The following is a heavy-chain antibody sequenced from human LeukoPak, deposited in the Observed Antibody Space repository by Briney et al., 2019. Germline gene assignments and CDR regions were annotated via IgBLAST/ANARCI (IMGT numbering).Heavy chain of an antibody. V-gene: IGHV4-39*07. D-gene: IGHD6-19*01. Sequence: SETLSLTCTVSGGSISSSSYYWGWIRQPPGKGLEWIGSIYYSGSTYYNPSLKSRVTISVDTSKNQFSLKLSSVTAADTAVYYCARAGTSSGWYTDAFDIWGQGTMVTVSS. CDR2: IYYSGST. J-gene: IGHJ3*02. CDR1: GGSISSSSYY. CDR3: ARAGTSSGWYTDAFDI.